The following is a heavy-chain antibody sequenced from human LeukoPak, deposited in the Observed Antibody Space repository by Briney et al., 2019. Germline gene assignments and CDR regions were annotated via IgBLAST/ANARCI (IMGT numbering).Heavy chain of an antibody. V-gene: IGHV3-30*18. CDR1: GFTFSSYG. CDR3: AKGSYQYYVGSGSYGFDY. CDR2: ISYDGNNK. Sequence: GGSLRLSCAASGFTFSSYGMHWVRQAPGKGLEWVSVISYDGNNKYYEDSVKGRFTTSRDDSKNTLYLQMNSLRAEDTAVYFCAKGSYQYYVGSGSYGFDYWGQGTLVTVSS. D-gene: IGHD3-10*01. J-gene: IGHJ4*02.